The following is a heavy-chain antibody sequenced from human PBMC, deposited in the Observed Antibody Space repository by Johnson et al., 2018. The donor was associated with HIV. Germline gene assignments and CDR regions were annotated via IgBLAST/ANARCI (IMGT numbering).Heavy chain of an antibody. V-gene: IGHV3-7*01. J-gene: IGHJ3*02. D-gene: IGHD4-23*01. CDR2: IKQDGREH. Sequence: MLLVESGGGVVQPGGSLRLSCAASGFAFSTYWMSWVRQAPGKGLEWVASIKQDGREHYYANSVKGRFTISRDNSKNTLYLQMNSLRAEDTAVYYCARIVRMTTVVIGDAFDIWGQGTKVTVSS. CDR3: ARIVRMTTVVIGDAFDI. CDR1: GFAFSTYW.